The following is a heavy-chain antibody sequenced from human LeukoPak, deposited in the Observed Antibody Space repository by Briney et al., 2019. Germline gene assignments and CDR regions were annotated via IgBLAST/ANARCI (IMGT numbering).Heavy chain of an antibody. CDR1: GFTFSSYW. CDR3: ARSSSPSSSWFNDAFDI. V-gene: IGHV3-7*01. CDR2: IKQDGCEK. D-gene: IGHD6-13*01. J-gene: IGHJ3*02. Sequence: PGGSLRLSCAASGFTFSSYWMSWVRQAPGKGLEWVANIKQDGCEKYYVDSVKGRFTISRDNAKNSLYLQMNSLRAEDTAVYYCARSSSPSSSWFNDAFDIWGQGTMVTVSS.